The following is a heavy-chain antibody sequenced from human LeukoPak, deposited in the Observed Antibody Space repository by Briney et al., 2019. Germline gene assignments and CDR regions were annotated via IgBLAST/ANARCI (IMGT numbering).Heavy chain of an antibody. CDR3: ARDPTRYYYDSSGYYPDY. CDR1: GLTFSTYV. D-gene: IGHD3-22*01. CDR2: IWYDGSNK. J-gene: IGHJ4*02. V-gene: IGHV3-33*01. Sequence: GGSLRLSCAASGLTFSTYVMHWVRQAPGKGLEWVAVIWYDGSNKNYADSVKGRFTISRDNPKNTLYLQMNSLRAEDTAVYYCARDPTRYYYDSSGYYPDYWGQGTLVTVSS.